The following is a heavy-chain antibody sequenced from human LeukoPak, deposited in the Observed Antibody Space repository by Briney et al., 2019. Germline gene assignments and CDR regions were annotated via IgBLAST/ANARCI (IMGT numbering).Heavy chain of an antibody. J-gene: IGHJ4*02. D-gene: IGHD6-13*01. CDR2: IRSSSSTI. Sequence: PGGSLRLSCAASGFTFSTYSMNWVRQAPGKGLEWVSYIRSSSSTIYYTDSVKGRFTISRDNAKNSLYLQMNSLRDEDTAVYYCARAGIIVVDGTFDYWGQGTLVTVSS. CDR1: GFTFSTYS. V-gene: IGHV3-48*02. CDR3: ARAGIIVVDGTFDY.